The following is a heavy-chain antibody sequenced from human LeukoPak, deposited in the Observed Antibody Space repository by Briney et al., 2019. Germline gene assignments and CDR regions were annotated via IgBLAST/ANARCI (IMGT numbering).Heavy chain of an antibody. CDR3: ARGREKLTVTTSYFDY. V-gene: IGHV4-39*07. CDR1: GGSISSSSYY. J-gene: IGHJ4*02. CDR2: IYYSGST. Sequence: SETLSLTCTVSGGSISSSSYYWGWIRQPPGKGLEWIGSIYYSGSTNYNPSLKSRVTISVDTSKNQFSLKLSSVTAADTAVYYCARGREKLTVTTSYFDYWGQGTLVTVSS. D-gene: IGHD4-17*01.